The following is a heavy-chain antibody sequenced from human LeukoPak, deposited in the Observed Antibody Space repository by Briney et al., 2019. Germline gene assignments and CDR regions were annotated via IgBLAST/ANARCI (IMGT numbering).Heavy chain of an antibody. V-gene: IGHV4-39*07. CDR3: ARRLIAVALRGPFDY. CDR2: ISYSGTT. J-gene: IGHJ4*02. Sequence: SETLSLTCTVSSGSISSSGYYWGWIRQPPGKGLEWIGSISYSGTTYYNPSLKSRVTISVDTSKNQFSLKLSSVTAADTAVYYCARRLIAVALRGPFDYWGQGTLVTVSS. D-gene: IGHD6-19*01. CDR1: SGSISSSGYY.